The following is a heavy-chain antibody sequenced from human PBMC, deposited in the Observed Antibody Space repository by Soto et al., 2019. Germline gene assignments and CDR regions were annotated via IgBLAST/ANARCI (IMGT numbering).Heavy chain of an antibody. J-gene: IGHJ5*02. D-gene: IGHD3-3*01. CDR1: GYTFTGYY. V-gene: IGHV1-2*02. CDR2: INPNSGGT. CDR3: ARDHHDFWSGYSNWFDP. Sequence: ASVKVSCKASGYTFTGYYMHWVRQAPGQGLEWMGWINPNSGGTNYAQKFQGRVTMTRDTSISTAYMELSRLRSDDTAVYYCARDHHDFWSGYSNWFDPWGQGTMVTVSS.